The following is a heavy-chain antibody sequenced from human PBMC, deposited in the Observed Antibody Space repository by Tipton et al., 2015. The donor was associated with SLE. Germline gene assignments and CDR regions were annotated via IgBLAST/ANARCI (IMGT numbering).Heavy chain of an antibody. CDR1: GYTFTDYY. V-gene: IGHV1-2*02. J-gene: IGHJ4*02. CDR2: ISPNTGDT. CDR3: ATQPPYSGTWYFDY. Sequence: QVQLVQSGPEVKKPGASVKVSCKASGYTFTDYYMHWVRQAPGQGLEWVGWISPNTGDTDYARKFQGRVTMTRDTSLSTAYLDLSSLRADDTAVYYCATQPPYSGTWYFDYWGQGTLVTVSS. D-gene: IGHD6-13*01.